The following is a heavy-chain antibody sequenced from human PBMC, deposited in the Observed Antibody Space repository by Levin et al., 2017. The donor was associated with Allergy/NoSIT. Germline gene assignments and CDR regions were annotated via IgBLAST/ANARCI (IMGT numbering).Heavy chain of an antibody. V-gene: IGHV3-23*01. CDR2: ISGSGGST. J-gene: IGHJ5*02. CDR3: AKDQGRVVPAATGLAVNWFDP. D-gene: IGHD2-2*01. Sequence: GGSLRLSCAASGFTFSSYAMSWVRQAPGKGLEWVSAISGSGGSTYYADSVKGRFTISRDNSKNTLYLQMNSLRAEDTAVYYCAKDQGRVVPAATGLAVNWFDPWGQGTLVTVSS. CDR1: GFTFSSYA.